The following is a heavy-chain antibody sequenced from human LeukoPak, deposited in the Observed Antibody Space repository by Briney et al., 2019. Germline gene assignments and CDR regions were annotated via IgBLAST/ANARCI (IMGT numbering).Heavy chain of an antibody. V-gene: IGHV1-69*06. J-gene: IGHJ4*02. CDR3: ARGVPWLHFDY. CDR1: GGTLNAYG. D-gene: IGHD5-24*01. Sequence: ASVKVSCKASGGTLNAYGITWVRQAPGQGFEWMGGIIPMSGATNYAQRFQGRVSITADKSTSTIYMDLSRLRFEDTAVYYCARGVPWLHFDYWGQGTLVTVSA. CDR2: IIPMSGAT.